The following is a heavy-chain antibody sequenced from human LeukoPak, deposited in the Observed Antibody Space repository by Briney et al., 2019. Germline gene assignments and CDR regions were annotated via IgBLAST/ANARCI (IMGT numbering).Heavy chain of an antibody. CDR2: IRSSGSTI. Sequence: GGSLRLSCAASGFTFSDYYMSWIRQAPGKGLEGVSYIRSSGSTIYYADSVKGRFTISRDNAKNSLYLQMNSLRAEDTAVYYCARNLSSWKYYYYYYMDVWGKGTTVTVSS. CDR3: ARNLSSWKYYYYYYMDV. J-gene: IGHJ6*03. V-gene: IGHV3-11*01. CDR1: GFTFSDYY. D-gene: IGHD1-1*01.